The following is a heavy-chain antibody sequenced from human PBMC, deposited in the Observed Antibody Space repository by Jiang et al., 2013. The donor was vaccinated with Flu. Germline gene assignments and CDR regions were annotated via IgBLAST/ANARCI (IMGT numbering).Heavy chain of an antibody. V-gene: IGHV3-30*18. Sequence: LESGGGVVQPGRSLRLSCAASGFTFSSYGMHWVRQAPGKGLEWVAVISYDGSNKYYADSVKGRFTISRDNSKNTLYLQMNSLRAEDTAVYYCAKVHWFDPWGQGTLVTVSS. CDR2: ISYDGSNK. CDR3: AKVHWFDP. J-gene: IGHJ5*02. CDR1: GFTFSSYG.